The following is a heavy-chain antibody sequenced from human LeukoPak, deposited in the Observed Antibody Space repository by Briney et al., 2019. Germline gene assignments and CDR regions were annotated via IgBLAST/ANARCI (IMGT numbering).Heavy chain of an antibody. CDR1: GGTFSNYDFTFTSYA. V-gene: IGHV1-69*13. J-gene: IGHJ3*02. CDR3: AGFFYDNSNAAFDI. CDR2: IIPIYGRA. D-gene: IGHD3-22*01. Sequence: ASVSVSCKASGGTFSNYDFTFTSYALTWVREAPGQGLEWMGGIIPIYGRADYPQKFQGRVTITADESTRTVTMQLSSLSSEDTAVYYCAGFFYDNSNAAFDIWGQGTVVTVS.